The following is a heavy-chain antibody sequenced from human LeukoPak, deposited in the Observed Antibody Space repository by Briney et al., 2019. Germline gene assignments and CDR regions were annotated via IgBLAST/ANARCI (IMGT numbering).Heavy chain of an antibody. CDR3: AKVGSWYNYFDY. J-gene: IGHJ4*02. CDR1: GFTFDDYA. CDR2: ISWNSGSI. V-gene: IGHV3-9*03. Sequence: PGGSLRLSCAASGFTFDDYAMHWVRQAPGKGLEWVSGISWNSGSIGYADSVKGRFTISRDNAKNSLYLQMNSLRAEDMALYYCAKVGSWYNYFDYWGQGTLVTVSS. D-gene: IGHD6-13*01.